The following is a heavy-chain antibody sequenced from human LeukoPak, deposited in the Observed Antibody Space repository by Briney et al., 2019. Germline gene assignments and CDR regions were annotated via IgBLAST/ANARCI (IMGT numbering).Heavy chain of an antibody. CDR3: AREYQLTTGWFDP. CDR2: IYYSGST. CDR1: GGSISSSSYY. V-gene: IGHV4-39*07. Sequence: SETLSLTCTVSGGSISSSSYYWGWIRQPPGKGLEWIGSIYYSGSTYYNPSLKSRVTISVDTSKNQFSLKLSSVTAADTAVYYCAREYQLTTGWFDPWGQGTLVTVSS. D-gene: IGHD2-2*01. J-gene: IGHJ5*02.